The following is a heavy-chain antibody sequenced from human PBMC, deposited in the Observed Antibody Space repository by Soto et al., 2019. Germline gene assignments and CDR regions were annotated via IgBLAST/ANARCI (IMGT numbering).Heavy chain of an antibody. CDR1: GFTFSGYY. CDR2: IKSDGSEK. V-gene: IGHV3-7*01. CDR3: ARDRGYCNADSCYTVLDY. J-gene: IGHJ4*02. D-gene: IGHD2-15*01. Sequence: EVQLVESGGGLVQPGGSLRLSCAASGFTFSGYYMDWVRQAPGKGLEWVANIKSDGSEKYYGESAKGRFTISRDNTKNSLYLQMNSLRAEDTAVYYCARDRGYCNADSCYTVLDYWGQGSLVTVSS.